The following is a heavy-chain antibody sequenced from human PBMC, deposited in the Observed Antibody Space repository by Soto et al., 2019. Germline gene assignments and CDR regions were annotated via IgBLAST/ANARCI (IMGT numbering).Heavy chain of an antibody. Sequence: PSETLSLTCTVSVGPMISYYWTWIRQPAGKGLEWIGRVYSSGGTHYNPSLQSRVSISVDTSKNHFSLKLISVTAADTGTYFCARERSFMRPTGWFEPWGQGTQVTVSS. V-gene: IGHV4-4*07. CDR3: ARERSFMRPTGWFEP. D-gene: IGHD6-13*01. J-gene: IGHJ5*02. CDR2: VYSSGGT. CDR1: VGPMISYY.